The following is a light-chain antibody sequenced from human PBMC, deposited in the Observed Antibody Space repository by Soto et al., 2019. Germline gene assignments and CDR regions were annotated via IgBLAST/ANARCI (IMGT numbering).Light chain of an antibody. CDR1: QSVRSER. Sequence: EIVLTQSPDTLSLSPGESAALSCRASQSVRSERLAWYQQKRGQAPTLLIFDAYSRASGTPERFSGSGSGTDFTLTISRLEPEDFAVYYCQEYDGAPPITXGLGTRLEIK. V-gene: IGKV3-20*01. CDR2: DAY. J-gene: IGKJ5*01. CDR3: QEYDGAPPIT.